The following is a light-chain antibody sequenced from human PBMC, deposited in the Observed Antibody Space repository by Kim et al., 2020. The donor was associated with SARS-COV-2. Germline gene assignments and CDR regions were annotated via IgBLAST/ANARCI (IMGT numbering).Light chain of an antibody. CDR2: YDS. J-gene: IGLJ1*01. CDR3: QVWDTDTDDYV. V-gene: IGLV3-21*01. CDR1: NIGGHG. Sequence: SYELTQPPSVSVAPGQTARITCGGNNIGGHGVHWYQQKPGQAPVLVIYYDSDRPSGIPERFSGSKAATTATLTISRVEAGDEADYYCQVWDTDTDDYVFGTGTKVTVL.